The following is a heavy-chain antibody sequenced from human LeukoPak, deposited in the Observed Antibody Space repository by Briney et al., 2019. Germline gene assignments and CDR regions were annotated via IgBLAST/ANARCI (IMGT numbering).Heavy chain of an antibody. CDR2: IRNKANGGTA. Sequence: GGSLRLSCTASGFTFSGYAMTWVRQAPGKGLEWVGFIRNKANGGTADYAASVKGRFTISRDDSKTIAYLQMNSLKTEDTAVYFCSRAYSTGWLGINDYWGQGVLVTVSS. CDR1: GFTFSGYA. V-gene: IGHV3-49*04. J-gene: IGHJ4*02. CDR3: SRAYSTGWLGINDY. D-gene: IGHD6-19*01.